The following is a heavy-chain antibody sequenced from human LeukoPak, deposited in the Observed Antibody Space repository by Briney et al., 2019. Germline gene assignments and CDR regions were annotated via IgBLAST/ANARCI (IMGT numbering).Heavy chain of an antibody. Sequence: ASVKVSCKASGYTFTGYYMHWVRQAPGQGLEWMGWINPNSGGTNYAQKFQGRVTMTRDTSISTAYMELSRLRSDDTAVYYCAIDFWSRYNTPDYWGQGTLVTVSS. V-gene: IGHV1-2*02. J-gene: IGHJ4*02. CDR2: INPNSGGT. CDR3: AIDFWSRYNTPDY. D-gene: IGHD3-3*01. CDR1: GYTFTGYY.